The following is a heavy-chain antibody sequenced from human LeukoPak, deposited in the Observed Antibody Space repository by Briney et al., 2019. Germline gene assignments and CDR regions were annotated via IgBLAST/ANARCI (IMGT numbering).Heavy chain of an antibody. J-gene: IGHJ5*02. CDR2: IYYSGST. D-gene: IGHD3-9*01. CDR1: GGSISSSSYY. Sequence: SETLPLTCTVSGGSISSSSYYWGWIRQPPGKGLEWIGSIYYSGSTYYNPSLKSRVTISIDTSKNQFSLKLSSVTAADTAVYYCARVYYDILTGPNNWFDPWGQGTLVTVSS. CDR3: ARVYYDILTGPNNWFDP. V-gene: IGHV4-39*07.